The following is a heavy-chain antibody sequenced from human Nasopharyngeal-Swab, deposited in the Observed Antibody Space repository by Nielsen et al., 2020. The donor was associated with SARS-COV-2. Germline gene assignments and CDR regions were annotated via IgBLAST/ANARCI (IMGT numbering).Heavy chain of an antibody. CDR3: ARDPAYSSSTFDY. CDR2: IKDDGSKK. V-gene: IGHV3-7*01. D-gene: IGHD6-6*01. Sequence: WIRQPPGKGLEWVAHIKDDGSKKYSVDSVKGRFTISRDNAKKSLYLQMNSLRVEDTGVYYCARDPAYSSSTFDYWGQGTLVTVSS. J-gene: IGHJ4*02.